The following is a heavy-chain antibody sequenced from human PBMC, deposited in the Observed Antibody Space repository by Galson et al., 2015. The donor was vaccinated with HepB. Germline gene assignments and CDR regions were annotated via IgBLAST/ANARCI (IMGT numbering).Heavy chain of an antibody. J-gene: IGHJ6*02. Sequence: SLRLSCAASGFTFSSYSMNWVRQAPGKGLEWVSSISSSSCYIYYADSVKGRFTISRDNAKNSLYLQMNSLRAEDTAVYYCARDRTAGLCYYYYYGMDVWGQGTTVTVSS. CDR2: ISSSSCYI. D-gene: IGHD4/OR15-4a*01. CDR1: GFTFSSYS. CDR3: ARDRTAGLCYYYYYGMDV. V-gene: IGHV3-21*01.